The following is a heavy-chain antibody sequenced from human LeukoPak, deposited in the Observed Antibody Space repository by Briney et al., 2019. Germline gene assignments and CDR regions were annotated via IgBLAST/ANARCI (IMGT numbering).Heavy chain of an antibody. CDR2: ISGSGGST. J-gene: IGHJ4*02. CDR3: ARDSTAAAGLLDY. D-gene: IGHD6-13*01. CDR1: GFAFSNYW. V-gene: IGHV3-23*01. Sequence: GGSLRLSCAASGFAFSNYWMTWVRQAPGKGLEWVSTISGSGGSTYYADSVKGRFTISRDNSKNTLYLQMNSLRAEDTAVYYCARDSTAAAGLLDYWGQGTLVTVSS.